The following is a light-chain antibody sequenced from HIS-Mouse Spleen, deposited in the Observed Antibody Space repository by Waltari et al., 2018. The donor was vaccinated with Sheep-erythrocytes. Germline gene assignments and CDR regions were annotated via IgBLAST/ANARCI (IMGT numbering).Light chain of an antibody. Sequence: AIQMTQSPSSLSASVGDRVTITCRASQGIRNDLGWYQQKPGKAPKLLIYAASSLQSGVPSRFSGRGSGTDFTLTISSLQPEDIATYYCQQYDNLLALTFGGGTK. V-gene: IGKV1-6*01. J-gene: IGKJ4*01. CDR1: QGIRND. CDR3: QQYDNLLALT. CDR2: AAS.